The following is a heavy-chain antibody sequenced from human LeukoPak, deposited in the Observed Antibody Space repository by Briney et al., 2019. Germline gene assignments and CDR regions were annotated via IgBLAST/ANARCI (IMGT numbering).Heavy chain of an antibody. CDR2: ISYSAST. D-gene: IGHD1-26*01. V-gene: IGHV4-30-4*01. J-gene: IGHJ4*02. Sequence: SETLSLTCTVSGGSISSGDYYWSWIRQPPGKGLEWIGYISYSASTYYNPSLKSRVTMSVDTSKNQFSLKLSSVTAADTAVYYCAREFAWEPLFNWGQGTLVTVSS. CDR3: AREFAWEPLFN. CDR1: GGSISSGDYY.